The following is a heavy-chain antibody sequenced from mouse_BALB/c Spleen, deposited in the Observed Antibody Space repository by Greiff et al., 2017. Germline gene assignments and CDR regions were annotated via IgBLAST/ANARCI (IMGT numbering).Heavy chain of an antibody. J-gene: IGHJ2*01. V-gene: IGHV1-18*01. Sequence: VQLQQSGPELVKPGASVKIPCKASGYTFTDYNMDWVKQSHGKSLEWIGDINPNNGGTIYNQKFKGKATLTVDKSSSTAYMELRSLTSEDTAVYYCARESYGSHYFDYWGQGTTLTVSS. CDR2: INPNNGGT. CDR3: ARESYGSHYFDY. D-gene: IGHD2-2*01. CDR1: GYTFTDYN.